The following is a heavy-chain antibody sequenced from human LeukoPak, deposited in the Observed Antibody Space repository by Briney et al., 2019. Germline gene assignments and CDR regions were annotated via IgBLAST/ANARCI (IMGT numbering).Heavy chain of an antibody. CDR1: GFTFSNYG. J-gene: IGHJ5*02. CDR3: ARSVVTPSSWFDP. D-gene: IGHD4-23*01. Sequence: GRSLRLSCVASGFTFSNYGIHWVRQAPGKGLEWVASISWDGRNKRYADSVTGRFTISRDNSQNALYLQMNSLRGEDTAIYYCARSVVTPSSWFDPWGQGTLVTVSS. V-gene: IGHV3-30*03. CDR2: ISWDGRNK.